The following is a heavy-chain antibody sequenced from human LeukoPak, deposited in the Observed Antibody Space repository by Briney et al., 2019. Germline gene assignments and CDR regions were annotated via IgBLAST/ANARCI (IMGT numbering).Heavy chain of an antibody. CDR2: INHSGST. J-gene: IGHJ3*02. CDR3: ARLTYVWGSYRSDAFDT. Sequence: SETLSLTCAVYGGSFSGYYWSWIRQPPGKGLEWIGEINHSGSTNYNPSLKSRVTISVDTSKNQFSLKLSSVTAADTAVYYCARLTYVWGSYRSDAFDTWGQGTMVTVSS. V-gene: IGHV4-34*01. CDR1: GGSFSGYY. D-gene: IGHD3-16*02.